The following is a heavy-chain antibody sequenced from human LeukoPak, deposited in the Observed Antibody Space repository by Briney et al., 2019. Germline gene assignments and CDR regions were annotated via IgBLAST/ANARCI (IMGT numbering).Heavy chain of an antibody. J-gene: IGHJ2*01. Sequence: PSQTLSLTCTVSGGSISSGSYYWSWLRQPAGRGLEWIGRIYSSGSTNYNPSLKSRVTISLDTSKNQFSLKVKYVTAADTAVYYCARQYIDILTGYHRGELYWYFDLWGRGTLVTVSS. V-gene: IGHV4-61*02. D-gene: IGHD3-9*01. CDR1: GGSISSGSYY. CDR2: IYSSGST. CDR3: ARQYIDILTGYHRGELYWYFDL.